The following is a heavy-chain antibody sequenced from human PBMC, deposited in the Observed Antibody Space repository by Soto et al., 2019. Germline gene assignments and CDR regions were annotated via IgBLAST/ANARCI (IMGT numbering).Heavy chain of an antibody. J-gene: IGHJ4*02. CDR3: ARVREDGSGTAADVDY. CDR1: GGSISSGGYY. V-gene: IGHV4-31*03. D-gene: IGHD3-10*01. CDR2: IYYSGST. Sequence: QVQLQESGPGLVKPSQTLSLTCTVSGGSISSGGYYWSWIRQHPGKGLEWIGYIYYSGSTYYNPSFKSRVTVSVDTSKNQFSLKLGSVTAAVTAVYYCARVREDGSGTAADVDYWGQGTLVTVSS.